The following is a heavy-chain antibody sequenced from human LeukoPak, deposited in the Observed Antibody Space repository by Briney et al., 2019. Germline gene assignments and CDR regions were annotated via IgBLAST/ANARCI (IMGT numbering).Heavy chain of an antibody. CDR3: ATAYSYGPYSTLTDAFDI. D-gene: IGHD5-18*01. CDR2: IYYSGST. CDR1: GGSISSGDYY. J-gene: IGHJ3*02. Sequence: PSENLSLTCTVSGGSISSGDYYWSWIRQPPGKGLEWIGYIYYSGSTYYNPSLKSRVTISVDTSKNQFSLKLSSVTAADTAVYYCATAYSYGPYSTLTDAFDIWGQGTMVTVSS. V-gene: IGHV4-30-4*01.